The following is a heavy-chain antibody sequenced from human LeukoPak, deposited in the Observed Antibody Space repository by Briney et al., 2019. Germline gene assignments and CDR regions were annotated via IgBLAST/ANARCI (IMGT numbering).Heavy chain of an antibody. D-gene: IGHD3-10*01. CDR1: GGSISSYY. CDR3: ARAGYGSGSYYKSWFDP. CDR2: IYTSGSS. V-gene: IGHV4-4*07. J-gene: IGHJ5*02. Sequence: PSGTLSLTCTVSGGSISSYYWRWIRQPAGKGLEWIALIYTSGSSNYNPSLKSRVTMSVDTSKNQFSLKLSSVPAADTAVYYCARAGYGSGSYYKSWFDPWGQGTLVTVSS.